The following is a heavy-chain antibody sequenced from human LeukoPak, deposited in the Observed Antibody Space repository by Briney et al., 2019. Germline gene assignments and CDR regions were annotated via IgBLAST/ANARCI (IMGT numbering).Heavy chain of an antibody. CDR3: ARDAVAGTLRYYFYMDV. V-gene: IGHV3-21*01. CDR2: ISSSSGYI. D-gene: IGHD6-19*01. J-gene: IGHJ6*03. Sequence: GGSLRLSCAASGFTFSSYSMNWVRQAPGKGLEWVSSISSSSGYIYYADSVKGRFTISRDNAMNSLYLQMNSLRAEDTAVYYCARDAVAGTLRYYFYMDVWGKGTTVTVSS. CDR1: GFTFSSYS.